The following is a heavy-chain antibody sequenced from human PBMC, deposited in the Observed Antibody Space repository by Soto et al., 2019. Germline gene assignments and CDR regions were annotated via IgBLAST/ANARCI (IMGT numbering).Heavy chain of an antibody. CDR3: ARDRCYDGTCYSASDS. Sequence: PGGSLRLSCAASGFSFSTYNMDWVRQAPGKGPEWIAYISTTSFTIYYADSVKGRSTISRDNDRNSLYLEMNSLRDEDTAVYYCARDRCYDGTCYSASDSWGQGTLVTVSS. J-gene: IGHJ5*01. V-gene: IGHV3-48*02. D-gene: IGHD2-15*01. CDR1: GFSFSTYN. CDR2: ISTTSFTI.